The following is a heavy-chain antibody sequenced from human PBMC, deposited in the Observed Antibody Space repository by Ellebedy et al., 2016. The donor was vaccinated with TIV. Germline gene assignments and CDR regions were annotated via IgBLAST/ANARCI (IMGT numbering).Heavy chain of an antibody. CDR1: GGSVSRYF. CDR3: ARVHCSITTCDYYDMDV. J-gene: IGHJ6*03. D-gene: IGHD1-1*01. V-gene: IGHV4-4*07. CDR2: IFTSGSF. Sequence: SETLSLXXPVSGGSVSRYFWSWIRQPAGKGLEWIGRIFTSGSFNYNPSLMSRVTMSLVTSKNQISLRLNSVTTADTAVYYCARVHCSITTCDYYDMDVWGKGTTVTVSS.